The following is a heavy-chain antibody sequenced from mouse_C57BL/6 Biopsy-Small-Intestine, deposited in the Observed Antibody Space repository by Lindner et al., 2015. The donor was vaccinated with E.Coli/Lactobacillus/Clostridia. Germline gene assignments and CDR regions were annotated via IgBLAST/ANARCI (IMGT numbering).Heavy chain of an antibody. CDR3: ARATVVNPLFYYFNY. J-gene: IGHJ4*01. CDR2: IIPMFDRA. V-gene: IGHV1-81*01. CDR1: GGTFSSHA. Sequence: SVKVSCKDSGGTFSSHAISWVRQAPGQGLEWMGGIIPMFDRANYAQNFRGRVTFTADESTSTAYMELSSLRSEDTAIYFCARATVVNPLFYYFNYWGQGTLVTVSS. D-gene: IGHD1-1*01.